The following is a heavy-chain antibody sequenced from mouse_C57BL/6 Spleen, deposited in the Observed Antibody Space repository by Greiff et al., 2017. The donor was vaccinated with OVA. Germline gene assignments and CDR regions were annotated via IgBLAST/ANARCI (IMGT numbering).Heavy chain of an antibody. J-gene: IGHJ2*01. CDR1: GYAFSSYW. D-gene: IGHD1-1*01. Sequence: QVQLQQSGAELVKPGASVKISCKASGYAFSSYWMNWVKQRPGKGLEWIGQIYPGDGDTNYNGKFKGKATLTADKSSSTAYMQLSSLTSEDSAVYFCARGYNYGSRGYWGKGTTLTVSS. CDR3: ARGYNYGSRGY. V-gene: IGHV1-80*01. CDR2: IYPGDGDT.